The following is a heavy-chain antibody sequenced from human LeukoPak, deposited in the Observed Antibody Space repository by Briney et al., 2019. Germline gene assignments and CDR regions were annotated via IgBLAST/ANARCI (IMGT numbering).Heavy chain of an antibody. D-gene: IGHD1/OR15-1a*01. Sequence: GSSLRLSCAASGFILSNHWMTWVRQAPGKGPEWVANVNKDGSEKYYVDSVKGRFTISRDTAKNSLYLQMNNLRAEDTALYYCARNNDMDVWGQGTTVIVSS. J-gene: IGHJ6*02. V-gene: IGHV3-7*03. CDR1: GFILSNHW. CDR2: VNKDGSEK. CDR3: ARNNDMDV.